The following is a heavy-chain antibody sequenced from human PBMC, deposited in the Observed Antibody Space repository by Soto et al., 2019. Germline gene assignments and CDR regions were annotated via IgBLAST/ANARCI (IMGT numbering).Heavy chain of an antibody. D-gene: IGHD1-26*01. Sequence: QVQLQQWGAGLLQPSETLSLTCAVYGGYFSGYYWSWIRQPPGKGLEWIVEINHSGSTNYNPSLKSRVTISVDTSKNQFSLKLSSVTAADTAVYYCARDQGAPDDACDFWGQGTMVTVSS. CDR2: INHSGST. V-gene: IGHV4-34*01. J-gene: IGHJ3*01. CDR3: ARDQGAPDDACDF. CDR1: GGYFSGYY.